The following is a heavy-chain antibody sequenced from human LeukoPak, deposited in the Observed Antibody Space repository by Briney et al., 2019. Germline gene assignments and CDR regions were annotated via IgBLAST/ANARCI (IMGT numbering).Heavy chain of an antibody. Sequence: ASVKVSCKASGYTFTSYYIHWVRQAPGQGLEWMGIINPSGGSTIYAQKFQGRVTMTRDTSTSTVYMELSSLRSEDTAVYHCARDGSSSGWFDPWGQGTLVTVSS. CDR1: GYTFTSYY. J-gene: IGHJ5*02. V-gene: IGHV1-46*01. D-gene: IGHD6-6*01. CDR2: INPSGGST. CDR3: ARDGSSSGWFDP.